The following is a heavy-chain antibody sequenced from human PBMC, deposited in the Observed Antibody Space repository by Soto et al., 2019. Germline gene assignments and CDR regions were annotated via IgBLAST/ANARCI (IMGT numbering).Heavy chain of an antibody. Sequence: QVQLVQSGAEVKKPGASVKVSCKASGYTFTGYYMHWVRQAPGQGLEWMGRINPNSGGTNYAQKFQGRVTMTRDTSISTAYMGLSRLRSNDTAVYYCARGRITMIVVVPAELYYWGQGTLVTVS. D-gene: IGHD3-22*01. CDR3: ARGRITMIVVVPAELYY. CDR1: GYTFTGYY. CDR2: INPNSGGT. V-gene: IGHV1-2*02. J-gene: IGHJ4*02.